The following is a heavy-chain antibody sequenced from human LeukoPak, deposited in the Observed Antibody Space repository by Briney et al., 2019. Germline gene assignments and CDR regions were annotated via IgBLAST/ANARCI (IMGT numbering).Heavy chain of an antibody. CDR2: IYPGDSDT. CDR1: GYSFTSYW. CDR3: ARSIPAAAIYFDY. D-gene: IGHD6-13*01. Sequence: GESLKISCKGSGYSFTSYWIAWGRQMPGKGLEWMGIIYPGDSDTRYSPSFQGQVTISADRSINTAYLQWSSLKASDPALYYCARSIPAAAIYFDYWGQGTLVTVSS. J-gene: IGHJ4*02. V-gene: IGHV5-51*01.